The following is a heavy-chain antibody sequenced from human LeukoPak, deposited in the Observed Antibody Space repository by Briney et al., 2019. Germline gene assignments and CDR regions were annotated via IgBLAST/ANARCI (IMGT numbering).Heavy chain of an antibody. CDR3: ARDTGVRGSFGWFDP. J-gene: IGHJ5*02. Sequence: SQTLSLTCAISGDSVYSNSAAWNWIRQSPSRGLEWLGRTYYRSKWDNDYAVSVKSRITINPDTSKNQFTLHLNSVTPEDTAVYYCARDTGVRGSFGWFDPWGQGTLVTVSS. CDR2: TYYRSKWDN. V-gene: IGHV6-1*01. CDR1: GDSVYSNSAA. D-gene: IGHD2-15*01.